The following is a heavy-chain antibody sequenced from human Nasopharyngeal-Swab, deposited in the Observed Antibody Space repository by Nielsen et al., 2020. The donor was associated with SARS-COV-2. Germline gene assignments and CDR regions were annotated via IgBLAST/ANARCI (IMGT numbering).Heavy chain of an antibody. Sequence: SETLSLTCTVSGGSISSSSYYWGWIRQPPGKGLEWIGSIYYSGSTYYNPSLKSRVTISVDTSKNQFSLKLSSVTAADTAVYYCASYSSGWYDDFDYWGQGTLVTVSS. D-gene: IGHD6-19*01. J-gene: IGHJ4*02. V-gene: IGHV4-39*01. CDR1: GGSISSSSYY. CDR3: ASYSSGWYDDFDY. CDR2: IYYSGST.